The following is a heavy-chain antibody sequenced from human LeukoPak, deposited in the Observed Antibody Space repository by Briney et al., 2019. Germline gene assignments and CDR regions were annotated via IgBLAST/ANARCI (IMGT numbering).Heavy chain of an antibody. CDR2: IYYSGST. V-gene: IGHV4-31*03. J-gene: IGHJ4*02. D-gene: IGHD3-3*01. CDR3: ASAGYDFWSGYFDY. Sequence: TSQTLSLTCTVSGGSISSGGYYWSWIRQHPGKGLEWFGYIYYSGSTYYNPSLKSRVTISVDTSKNQFSLKLSSVTAADTAVYYCASAGYDFWSGYFDYWGQGTLVTVSS. CDR1: GGSISSGGYY.